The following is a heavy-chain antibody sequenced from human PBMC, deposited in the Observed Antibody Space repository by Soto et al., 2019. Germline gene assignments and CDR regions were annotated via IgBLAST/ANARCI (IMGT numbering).Heavy chain of an antibody. CDR1: GYSFTNFH. CDR2: IDPSGGIT. J-gene: IGHJ4*02. Sequence: QVQLSQFGAEVKKPGASVKVSCKASGYSFTNFHIHWVRQAPGQGLEWMGMIDPSGGITRDAQRLQGRLPMTRDTSTSNVYIELISLTSDNTTVYYCARDVNGHDNYETIGDYFDHWGQGTLVSVSS. D-gene: IGHD3-22*01. V-gene: IGHV1-46*01. CDR3: ARDVNGHDNYETIGDYFDH.